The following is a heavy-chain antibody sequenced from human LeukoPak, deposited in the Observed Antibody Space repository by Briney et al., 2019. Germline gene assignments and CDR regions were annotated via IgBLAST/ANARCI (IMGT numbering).Heavy chain of an antibody. Sequence: PGGSLRLSCAASGFTFSSYAMSRVRQAPGKGLEWVSSISGGGGATYYADSVKGHFTISRDNSKNTLYLQMNGLRVEDTALYYCAKALFYSGSGRIDSWGQGTLVTVSS. CDR2: ISGGGGAT. D-gene: IGHD3-10*01. J-gene: IGHJ4*02. V-gene: IGHV3-23*01. CDR3: AKALFYSGSGRIDS. CDR1: GFTFSSYA.